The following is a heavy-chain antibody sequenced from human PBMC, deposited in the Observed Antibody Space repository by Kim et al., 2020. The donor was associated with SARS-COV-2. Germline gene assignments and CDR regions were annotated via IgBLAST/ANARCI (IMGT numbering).Heavy chain of an antibody. J-gene: IGHJ5*02. CDR3: ARSGQRYYGFDP. CDR2: IYDGGAP. CDR1: GGSISKSDYY. V-gene: IGHV4-39*07. Sequence: SETLSLTCTVSGGSISKSDYYWAWVRQPPGKGLEWVATIYDGGAPYHNASLKSRLTISVDTSKNQFSLELKSVTAADTAVYYCARSGQRYYGFDPWGQGSLVIVSS. D-gene: IGHD3-9*01.